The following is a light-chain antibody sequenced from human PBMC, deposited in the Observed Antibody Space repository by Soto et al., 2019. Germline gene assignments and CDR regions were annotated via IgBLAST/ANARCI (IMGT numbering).Light chain of an antibody. CDR1: SSNIGAGYD. Sequence: QSVLTQPPSVSGAPGQRVTISCTGSSSNIGAGYDVHWYQHLPGTAPKLLIYVDTNRASGAPDRFSGSKSGTSASLAITGLQAEDEADYYCQSYDITLSGYLLGNGTKVTV. CDR2: VDT. V-gene: IGLV1-40*01. CDR3: QSYDITLSGYL. J-gene: IGLJ1*01.